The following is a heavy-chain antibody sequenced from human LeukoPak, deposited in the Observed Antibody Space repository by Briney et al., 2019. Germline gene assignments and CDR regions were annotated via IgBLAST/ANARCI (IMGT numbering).Heavy chain of an antibody. Sequence: ASVKVSCKASGYTFTSYGISWVRQAPGQGLEWMGWINPNSGGTNYAQKFQGRVTMTRDTSISTAYMELSRLRSDDTAVYYCARATGRQPYYYYYMDVWGKGTTVTVSS. CDR3: ARATGRQPYYYYYMDV. V-gene: IGHV1-2*02. J-gene: IGHJ6*03. CDR2: INPNSGGT. CDR1: GYTFTSYG. D-gene: IGHD3-10*01.